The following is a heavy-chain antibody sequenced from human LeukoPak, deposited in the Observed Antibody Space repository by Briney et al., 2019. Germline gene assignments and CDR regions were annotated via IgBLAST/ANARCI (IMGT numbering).Heavy chain of an antibody. V-gene: IGHV3-74*01. Sequence: GGSLRLSCAASGFTFSSYWMHWVRQAPGKGLVWVSRINTDGSSTSYADSVKGRFTISRDNSKNTLYLQMNSLRAEDTAVYYCAKELVGYYDSSGCFDYWGQGTLVTVSS. CDR2: INTDGSST. J-gene: IGHJ4*02. CDR1: GFTFSSYW. CDR3: AKELVGYYDSSGCFDY. D-gene: IGHD3-22*01.